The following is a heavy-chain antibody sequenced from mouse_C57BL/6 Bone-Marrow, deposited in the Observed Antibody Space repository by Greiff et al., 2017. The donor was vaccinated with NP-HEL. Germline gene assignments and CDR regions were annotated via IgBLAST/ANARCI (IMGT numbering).Heavy chain of an antibody. J-gene: IGHJ4*01. CDR1: GFTFSDYG. D-gene: IGHD1-1*01. CDR3: ARVRLLYAMDY. Sequence: DVKLVESGGGLVKPGGSLKLSCAASGFTFSDYGMHWVRQAPEKGLEWVAYISSGSSTIYYADTVKGRVTISRDNAKNTLFLQMTSLRSEDTAMYYCARVRLLYAMDYWGQGTSVTVSS. V-gene: IGHV5-17*01. CDR2: ISSGSSTI.